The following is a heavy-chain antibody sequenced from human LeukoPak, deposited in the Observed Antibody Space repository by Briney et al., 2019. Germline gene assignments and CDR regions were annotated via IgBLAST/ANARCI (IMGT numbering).Heavy chain of an antibody. V-gene: IGHV1-69*04. CDR3: ARVGGGFRSSYFDP. Sequence: SVKVSCKSSGGTFSSYAIIWVRQAPGQGLEWMGRIIPILGIANYAQKFQGRVTITADKSTSTAYMELSSLRSEDTAVYYCARVGGGFRSSYFDPWGQGTLVTVSS. D-gene: IGHD6-13*01. J-gene: IGHJ5*02. CDR2: IIPILGIA. CDR1: GGTFSSYA.